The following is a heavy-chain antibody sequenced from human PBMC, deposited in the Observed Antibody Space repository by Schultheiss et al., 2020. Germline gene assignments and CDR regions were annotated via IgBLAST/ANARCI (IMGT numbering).Heavy chain of an antibody. V-gene: IGHV4-31*03. CDR1: GGSISSGGYY. D-gene: IGHD5-12*01. J-gene: IGHJ4*02. CDR2: IYYSGST. CDR3: AREGYSGYDFPGAGGEFDY. Sequence: SETLSLTCTVSGGSISSGGYYWSWIRQHPGKGLEWIGYIYYSGSTNYNPSLKSRVTISVDKSNNQFSLKLSSVTAADTAVYYCAREGYSGYDFPGAGGEFDYWGQGTLVTVSS.